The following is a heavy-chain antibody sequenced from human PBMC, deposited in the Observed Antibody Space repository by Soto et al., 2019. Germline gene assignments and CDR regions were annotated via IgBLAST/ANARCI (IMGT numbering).Heavy chain of an antibody. CDR2: IIPILGIA. D-gene: IGHD2-21*02. CDR3: ASLYGGNSYAFDI. Sequence: QVQLVQSGAEVKKPGSSVKVSCKASGGTFSSYTISWVRQAPGQGLEWMGRIIPILGIANYAQKFQGRVTITAEKSTSTAYMELSSLRSEDTAVYYCASLYGGNSYAFDIWGQGTMVTVSS. J-gene: IGHJ3*02. CDR1: GGTFSSYT. V-gene: IGHV1-69*02.